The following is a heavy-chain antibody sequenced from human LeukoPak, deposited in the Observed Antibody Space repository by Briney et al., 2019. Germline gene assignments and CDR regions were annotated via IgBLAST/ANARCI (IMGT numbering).Heavy chain of an antibody. J-gene: IGHJ6*03. Sequence: SETLSLTCAVYGGSFSNYYWSWIRQTPGTGMERIGEINDSGRTNYNPSLMSRVTVSVDTSKNQFSLRLTSVTATDTAVYYCARRWNYGRNYYIDVWGKGAAVSVSS. V-gene: IGHV4-34*01. CDR1: GGSFSNYY. CDR3: ARRWNYGRNYYIDV. CDR2: INDSGRT. D-gene: IGHD1-7*01.